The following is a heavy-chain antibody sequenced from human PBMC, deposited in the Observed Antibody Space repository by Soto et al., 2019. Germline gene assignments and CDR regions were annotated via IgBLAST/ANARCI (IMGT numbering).Heavy chain of an antibody. Sequence: GGRLRLSCAASALPLRNYEMDWVCQAPGKGLEWVSYISSSGSLLKYTDSVKGRFTISRDNTKHSLYLQMNSLRAEDTALDYCARKPSTDAFKSWERGTRVTVS. V-gene: IGHV3-48*03. CDR3: ARKPSTDAFKS. J-gene: IGHJ3*01. CDR1: ALPLRNYE. CDR2: ISSSGSLL.